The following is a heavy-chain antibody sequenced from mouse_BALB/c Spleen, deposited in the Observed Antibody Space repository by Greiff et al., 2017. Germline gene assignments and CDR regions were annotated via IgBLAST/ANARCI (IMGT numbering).Heavy chain of an antibody. D-gene: IGHD2-3*01. CDR3: ARPLYDGYYVSYAMDY. V-gene: IGHV5-6-2*01. CDR2: INSNGGST. Sequence: EVQLVESGGGLVKLGGSLKLSCAASGFTFSSYYMSWVRQTPEKRLELVAAINSNGGSTYYPDTVKGRFTISRDNAKNTLYLQMSSLKSEDTALYYCARPLYDGYYVSYAMDYWGQGTSVTVSS. J-gene: IGHJ4*01. CDR1: GFTFSSYY.